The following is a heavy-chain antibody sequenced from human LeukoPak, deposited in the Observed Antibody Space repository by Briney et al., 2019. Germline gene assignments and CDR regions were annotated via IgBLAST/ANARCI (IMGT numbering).Heavy chain of an antibody. CDR3: AKDPEPGIAAAVYPDY. V-gene: IGHV3-30*02. CDR2: IRYDGSNK. J-gene: IGHJ4*02. D-gene: IGHD6-13*01. CDR1: GFTFSSYG. Sequence: GGSLRLSCAASGFTFSSYGMHWVRQAPGKGLEWVAFIRYDGSNKYYADSVKGRFTISRDNSKNTLYLQMNSLRAEDTAVYYCAKDPEPGIAAAVYPDYWGQGTLVTVSS.